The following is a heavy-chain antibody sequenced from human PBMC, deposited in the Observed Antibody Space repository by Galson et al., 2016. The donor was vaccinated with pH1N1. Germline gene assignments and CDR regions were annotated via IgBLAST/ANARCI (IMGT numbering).Heavy chain of an antibody. V-gene: IGHV4-38-2*02. D-gene: IGHD1-26*01. CDR3: SRISDGGNDEGEPYYFDL. CDR2: IHHSGST. CDR1: GYSIRSGPY. J-gene: IGHJ4*02. Sequence: EPLSLTCTVSGYSIRSGPYWGWVRQSPGKGLEWIASIHHSGSTYSNVALKSRLSISVNTARNKFSLELGSVTAADMAFFYCSRISDGGNDEGEPYYFDLWGQGTLVTVSS.